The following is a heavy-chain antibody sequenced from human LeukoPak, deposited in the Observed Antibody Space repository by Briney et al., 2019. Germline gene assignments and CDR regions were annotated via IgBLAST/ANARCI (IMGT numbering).Heavy chain of an antibody. CDR1: GFTISDYN. V-gene: IGHV3-48*04. D-gene: IGHD1-14*01. CDR2: ISGTSSTI. Sequence: GGSPRLSCAASGFTISDYNMNWVRQAPGKGLEWISYISGTSSTIPYADSVKGRFTISRDNAKNSLYLQMHSLRAEDTAVYYCARGLHITLSGWHFDLWGRGALVTVSS. J-gene: IGHJ2*01. CDR3: ARGLHITLSGWHFDL.